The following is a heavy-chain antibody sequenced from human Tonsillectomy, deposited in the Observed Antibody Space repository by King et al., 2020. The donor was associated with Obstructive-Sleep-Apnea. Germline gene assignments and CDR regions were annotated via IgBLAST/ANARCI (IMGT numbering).Heavy chain of an antibody. CDR3: ASAPYYDFWSGYFRGYYFDY. CDR2: RRRRRSYR. D-gene: IGHD3-3*01. CDR1: GGKWRRER. J-gene: IGHJ4*02. V-gene: IGHV3-21*01. Sequence: GKRGEEGGGRGKKGGGGRREGEEGGGKWRRERRKGGGKEKGKGREGGEGRRRRRSYRYDDESGKGRFTISRDNAKNSLYLQMNSLRAEDTAVYYCASAPYYDFWSGYFRGYYFDYWGQGTLVTVSS.